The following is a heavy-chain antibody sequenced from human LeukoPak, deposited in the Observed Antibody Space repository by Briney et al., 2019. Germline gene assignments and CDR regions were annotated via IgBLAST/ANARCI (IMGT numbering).Heavy chain of an antibody. CDR3: ARDRRGSGSYYVY. CDR1: GYSFTGFF. J-gene: IGHJ4*02. V-gene: IGHV1-46*01. D-gene: IGHD1-26*01. Sequence: ASVKVSCKASGYSFTGFFIHWVRQAPGQGLEWMGIINPSGGSTSYAQKFQGRVTMTRDTSTSTVYMELSSLRSEDTAVYYCARDRRGSGSYYVYWGQGTLVTVSS. CDR2: INPSGGST.